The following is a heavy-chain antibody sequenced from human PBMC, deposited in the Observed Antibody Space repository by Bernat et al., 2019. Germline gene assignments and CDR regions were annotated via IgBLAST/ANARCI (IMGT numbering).Heavy chain of an antibody. D-gene: IGHD1-1*01. J-gene: IGHJ4*02. Sequence: QVQLVESGGGVVQPGRSLRLSCAASGFTFSSYAIHWVRQAPVKGLEWVAIISHDGTKKYYADSVRGRFTISRDNPKNRLYLQMNSLRAEDTALYYCARGQPTHWNFDYWGQGTLVTVSS. CDR2: ISHDGTKK. CDR3: ARGQPTHWNFDY. CDR1: GFTFSSYA. V-gene: IGHV3-30-3*01.